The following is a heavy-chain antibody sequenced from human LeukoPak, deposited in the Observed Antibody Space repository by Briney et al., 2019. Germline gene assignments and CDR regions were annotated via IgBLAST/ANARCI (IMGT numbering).Heavy chain of an antibody. CDR1: GVSITSGSYY. J-gene: IGHJ4*02. CDR2: VHSSGDI. CDR3: ARGASPKDAVFFDY. V-gene: IGHV4-61*02. Sequence: SETPSLTRSVSGVSITSGSYYWGWIRQSAGKGLEWIGRVHSSGDIYHNAAFRSRAAVSGDASKNQFSLQLNSVTAADTAVYYCARGASPKDAVFFDYWGQGALITVSS. D-gene: IGHD3-16*01.